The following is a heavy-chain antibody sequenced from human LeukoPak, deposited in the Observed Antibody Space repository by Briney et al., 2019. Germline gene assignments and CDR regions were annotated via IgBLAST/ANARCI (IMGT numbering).Heavy chain of an antibody. Sequence: ASVKVSCKASGGTFSSYAISWVRQAPGQGLEWMGGIIPIFGTANYAQKFQGRVTITADESTSTAYMELSSLRSEDAAVYYCARGPIIAAAGTDYWGQGTLVTVSS. V-gene: IGHV1-69*13. J-gene: IGHJ4*02. CDR1: GGTFSSYA. D-gene: IGHD6-13*01. CDR2: IIPIFGTA. CDR3: ARGPIIAAAGTDY.